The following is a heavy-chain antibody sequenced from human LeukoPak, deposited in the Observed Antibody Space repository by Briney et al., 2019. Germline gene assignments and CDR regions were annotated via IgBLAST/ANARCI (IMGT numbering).Heavy chain of an antibody. D-gene: IGHD3-10*01. CDR1: GGSISSSSYH. V-gene: IGHV4-39*07. J-gene: IGHJ3*02. CDR2: IYYSGST. Sequence: PSETLSLTCTVSGGSISSSSYHWGWIRQPPGKGLEWIGSIYYSGSTYYNPSLKSRVTISVDTSKNQFSLKLSSVTAADTAVYYCAKDSYGGSGSYYLYSFDMWGQGTMVTVSS. CDR3: AKDSYGGSGSYYLYSFDM.